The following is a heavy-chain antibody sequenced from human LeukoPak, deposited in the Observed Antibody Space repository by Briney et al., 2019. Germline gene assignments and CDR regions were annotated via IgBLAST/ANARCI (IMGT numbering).Heavy chain of an antibody. Sequence: GGSLRLSCAASGFTVSNNYMSWVRQAPGKGLEWVSITYSDGNTNYAVSVKGRFTISRGTSQNTLSLQMNSLRAEDTAVYYCVRKNQDFNAAFDIWGQRTVVTVSS. CDR3: VRKNQDFNAAFDI. D-gene: IGHD1-14*01. J-gene: IGHJ3*02. CDR2: TYSDGNT. V-gene: IGHV3-53*01. CDR1: GFTVSNNY.